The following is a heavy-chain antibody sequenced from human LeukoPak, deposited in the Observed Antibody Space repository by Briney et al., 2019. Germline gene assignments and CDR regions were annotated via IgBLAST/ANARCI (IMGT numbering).Heavy chain of an antibody. CDR2: IKKDGSEK. V-gene: IGHV3-7*03. J-gene: IGHJ5*02. CDR1: GFTFSSYW. CDR3: SKAGIAAAGRIYNWCDP. D-gene: IGHD6-13*01. Sequence: GGSLRLSCAASGFTFSSYWMSWVRQAPGKGLEWVANIKKDGSEKYYVDSVKGRFTISRDNAKNSLYLQMNSLRAEDTALYYCSKAGIAAAGRIYNWCDPGRQGTLVTVSS.